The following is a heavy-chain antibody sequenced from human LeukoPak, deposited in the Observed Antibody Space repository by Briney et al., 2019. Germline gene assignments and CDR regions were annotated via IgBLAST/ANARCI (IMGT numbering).Heavy chain of an antibody. CDR1: GFTFSKYS. CDR3: ARDLSQDFLSGYLDAFDL. D-gene: IGHD3-3*01. Sequence: GGSQRLSCETSGFTFSKYSMNWVRQAPGKGLEWVSYIGSSSSTIHYADSVKGRFTFSRDNAKNSLYLQMNSLTAEDTAVYYCARDLSQDFLSGYLDAFDLWGQGTMVTVSS. CDR2: IGSSSSTI. V-gene: IGHV3-48*01. J-gene: IGHJ3*01.